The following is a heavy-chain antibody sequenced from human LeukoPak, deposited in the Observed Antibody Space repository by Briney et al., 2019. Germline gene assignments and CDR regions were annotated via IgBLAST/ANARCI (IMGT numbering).Heavy chain of an antibody. V-gene: IGHV4-30-2*01. CDR2: IYHDGNT. J-gene: IGHJ4*02. CDR1: GFTFSSYS. Sequence: LRLSCAASGFTFSSYSMNWIRQPPGKGLEFIGYIYHDGNTYYNPSLNSRVSISVDMSKNQFSLKLSSVTAADTAVYFCATTPNFGSGYPRYFFDYWGQGILVTVSS. D-gene: IGHD3-22*01. CDR3: ATTPNFGSGYPRYFFDY.